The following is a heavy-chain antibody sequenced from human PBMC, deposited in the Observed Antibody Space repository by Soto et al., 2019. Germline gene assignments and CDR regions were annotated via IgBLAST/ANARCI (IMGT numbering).Heavy chain of an antibody. Sequence: KPSETLSLTCTVSGGSVSSGSYYWSWIRQPPGKGLEWIGYIYYSGSTNYNPSLKSRVTISVDTSKNQFSLKLSSVTAADTAVYYCARVNCTNGVCYPDYYYYYYGMDVWGQGTTVTVSS. J-gene: IGHJ6*02. CDR3: ARVNCTNGVCYPDYYYYYYGMDV. CDR1: GGSVSSGSYY. D-gene: IGHD2-8*01. CDR2: IYYSGST. V-gene: IGHV4-61*01.